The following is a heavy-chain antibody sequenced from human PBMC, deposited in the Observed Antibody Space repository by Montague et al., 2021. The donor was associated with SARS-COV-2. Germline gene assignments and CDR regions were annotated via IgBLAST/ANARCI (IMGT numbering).Heavy chain of an antibody. CDR3: GRGVVAATPVVDY. J-gene: IGHJ4*02. D-gene: IGHD2-15*01. CDR1: GDSISSFY. V-gene: IGHV4-4*07. CDR2: IYASGGT. Sequence: SETLSLTCTVSGDSISSFYWNWIRQPAGKGLEWIGRIYASGGTNYNPSLKSRVTTSVDTSKNQFSLELNSVTAADTAVYYCGRGVVAATPVVDYWGRGTLVTVSS.